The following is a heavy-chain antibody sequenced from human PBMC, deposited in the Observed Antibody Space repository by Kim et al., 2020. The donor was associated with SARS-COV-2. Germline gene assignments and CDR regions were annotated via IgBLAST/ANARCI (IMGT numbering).Heavy chain of an antibody. CDR2: ISSSGSTI. D-gene: IGHD3-3*01. Sequence: GGSLRLSCAASGFTFSSYEMNWVRQAPGKGLEWVSYISSSGSTIYYADSVKGRFTISRDNAKNSLYLQMNSLRAEDTAVYYCAKSTYDFRNHGMDVWGQGTTVTVSS. CDR1: GFTFSSYE. V-gene: IGHV3-48*03. J-gene: IGHJ6*02. CDR3: AKSTYDFRNHGMDV.